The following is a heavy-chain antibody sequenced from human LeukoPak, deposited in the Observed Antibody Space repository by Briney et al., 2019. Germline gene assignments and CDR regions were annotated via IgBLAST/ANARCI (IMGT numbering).Heavy chain of an antibody. J-gene: IGHJ4*02. CDR3: ARAYHYGYSSGWYAVDY. CDR1: GYTFTSYD. CDR2: MNPNSGNT. Sequence: ASVKVSCKASGYTFTSYDINWVRQATGQGLEWMGCMNPNSGNTGYAQKFQGRVTMTRNTSISTAYMELSSLRSEDTAVYYCARAYHYGYSSGWYAVDYWGQGTLVTVSS. D-gene: IGHD6-19*01. V-gene: IGHV1-8*01.